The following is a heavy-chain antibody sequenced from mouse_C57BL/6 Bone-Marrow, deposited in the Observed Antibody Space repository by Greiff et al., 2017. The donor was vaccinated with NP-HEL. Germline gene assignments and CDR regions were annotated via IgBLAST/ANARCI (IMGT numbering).Heavy chain of an antibody. V-gene: IGHV5-6*01. D-gene: IGHD2-3*01. CDR2: ISSGGSYT. CDR1: GFTFSSYG. CDR3: ARLGLLHAMDY. Sequence: EVKLVESGGDLVKPGGSLKLSCAASGFTFSSYGMSWVRQTPDKRLEWVATISSGGSYTYYPDSVKGRFTISRDNAKNTLYLQMSSLKSEDTAMYDCARLGLLHAMDYWGQGTSVTVSS. J-gene: IGHJ4*01.